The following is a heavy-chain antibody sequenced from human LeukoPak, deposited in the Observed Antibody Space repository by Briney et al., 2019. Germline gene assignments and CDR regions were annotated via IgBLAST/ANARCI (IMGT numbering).Heavy chain of an antibody. J-gene: IGHJ3*02. CDR3: ARDTGGSYRYDAFDI. CDR1: GFTFSSYE. Sequence: GGSLRLSCAASGFTFSSYEMNWVRQAPGKGLEWVSYISSSGSTIYYADSVKGRFTISRDNAKNSLYLQMNSLRAEDTAVYYCARDTGGSYRYDAFDIWGQGTMVTVS. V-gene: IGHV3-48*03. CDR2: ISSSGSTI. D-gene: IGHD3-16*02.